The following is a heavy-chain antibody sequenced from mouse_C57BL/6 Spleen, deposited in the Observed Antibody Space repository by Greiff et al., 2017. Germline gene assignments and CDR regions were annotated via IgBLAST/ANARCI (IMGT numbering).Heavy chain of an antibody. Sequence: EVQLVESGGGLVKPGGSLKLSCAASGFTFSSYAMSWVRQTPEKRLEWVATISDGGSYTYYPDNVKGRFTISRDNAKNNLYLQMSHLKSEDTAMYYCARAWDGYYVDYWGQGTSVTVSS. CDR3: ARAWDGYYVDY. D-gene: IGHD2-3*01. CDR1: GFTFSSYA. J-gene: IGHJ4*01. CDR2: ISDGGSYT. V-gene: IGHV5-4*01.